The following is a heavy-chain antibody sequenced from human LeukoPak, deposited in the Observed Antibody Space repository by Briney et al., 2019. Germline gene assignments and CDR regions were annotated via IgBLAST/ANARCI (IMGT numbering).Heavy chain of an antibody. CDR3: ARDWEDSGGYHQLGFDP. D-gene: IGHD3-22*01. CDR1: GDSVSSNTAA. J-gene: IGHJ5*02. CDR2: TYYRSKWYN. Sequence: HSQTLSLTCAISGDSVSSNTAAWNWIRQSPSRGLEWLGRTYYRSKWYNDYAVSVKSRITIDPDTSKNQLSLQLNSVTPEDTAVYYCARDWEDSGGYHQLGFDPWGQGTLVTVSS. V-gene: IGHV6-1*01.